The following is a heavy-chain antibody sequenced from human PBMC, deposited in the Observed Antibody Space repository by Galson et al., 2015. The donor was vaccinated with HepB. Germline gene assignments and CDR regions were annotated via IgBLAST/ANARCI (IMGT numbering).Heavy chain of an antibody. J-gene: IGHJ4*02. D-gene: IGHD3-22*01. CDR3: ARWEYYDSSGYYYDY. CDR1: GFTFSSYA. CDR2: ISYDGSNK. Sequence: SLRLSCAASGFTFSSYAMHWVRQAPGKGLEWVAVISYDGSNKYYADSVKGRFTISRDNSKNTLYLQMNSLRAEDTAVYYCARWEYYDSSGYYYDYWGQGTLVTVSS. V-gene: IGHV3-30*04.